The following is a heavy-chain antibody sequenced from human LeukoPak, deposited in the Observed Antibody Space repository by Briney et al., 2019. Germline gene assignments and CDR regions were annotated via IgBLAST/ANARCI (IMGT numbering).Heavy chain of an antibody. J-gene: IGHJ4*02. V-gene: IGHV1-2*02. CDR3: ARAHGYNDLDY. CDR1: GYPXTGYY. D-gene: IGHD5-24*01. Sequence: ASVKVSCKASGYPXTGYYIHGVRQAPGQGLEWMGWVNPTSGRTKYAQKFEGRVTMTRDTSISTAYMEVSSLTSDDTAVYYCARAHGYNDLDYWGQGTLVTVSS. CDR2: VNPTSGRT.